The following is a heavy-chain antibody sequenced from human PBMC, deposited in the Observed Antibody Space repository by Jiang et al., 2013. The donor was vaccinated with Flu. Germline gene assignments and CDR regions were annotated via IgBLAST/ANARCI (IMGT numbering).Heavy chain of an antibody. CDR1: YD. D-gene: IGHD3-9*01. J-gene: IGHJ6*02. CDR2: MSLTVVTQ. V-gene: IGHV1-8*01. Sequence: YDIHWVRQATGQGLEWMGWMSLTVVTQNYAQSFQGRVTMTMDTSISTAYMELSSLRSEDTAVYYCARVIRLTPQMYYNILTGYSDVWGQGTTVIVSS. CDR3: ARVIRLTPQMYYNILTGYSDV.